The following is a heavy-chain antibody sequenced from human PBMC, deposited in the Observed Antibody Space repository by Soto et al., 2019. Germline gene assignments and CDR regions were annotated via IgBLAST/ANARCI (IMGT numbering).Heavy chain of an antibody. J-gene: IGHJ3*02. D-gene: IGHD3-22*01. CDR2: IIPIFGTA. V-gene: IGHV1-69*01. Sequence: QVQLVQSGAEVKKPGSSVKVSCKASGGTFSSYAISWVRQAPGQGLEWMGGIIPIFGTANYAQKFQGRVTITADESTSTAYMELSSLRSEDTAVYYCARKNSSGYYYRSGAFDIWGQGTMVTVSS. CDR1: GGTFSSYA. CDR3: ARKNSSGYYYRSGAFDI.